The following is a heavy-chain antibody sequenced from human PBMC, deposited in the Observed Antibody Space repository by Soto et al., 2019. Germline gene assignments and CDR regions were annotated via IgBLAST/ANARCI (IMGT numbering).Heavy chain of an antibody. CDR1: GFTFSSYS. V-gene: IGHV3-48*01. Sequence: GGSLRLSCAASGFTFSSYSMNWVRQAPGKGLEWVSYISSSSSTIYYADSVKGRFTISRDNAKNSLYLQMNSLRAEDTAVYYCAGSIAVARRGVFDYWGQGTLVTVSS. CDR3: AGSIAVARRGVFDY. D-gene: IGHD6-19*01. CDR2: ISSSSSTI. J-gene: IGHJ4*02.